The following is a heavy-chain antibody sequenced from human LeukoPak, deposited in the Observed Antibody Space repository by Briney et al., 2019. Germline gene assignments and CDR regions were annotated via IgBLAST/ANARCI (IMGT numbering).Heavy chain of an antibody. CDR3: ARDTSRGYY. J-gene: IGHJ4*02. D-gene: IGHD6-13*01. CDR2: ISYDGSHI. V-gene: IGHV3-30*03. Sequence: GGSLRLSCAASGFTFSTYGLHWVRQAPGKGLEWVAVISYDGSHIYYADSVKGRFTISRDNSKNTLYLQMNSLRAEDTAVYYCARDTSRGYYWGQGTLVTVSS. CDR1: GFTFSTYG.